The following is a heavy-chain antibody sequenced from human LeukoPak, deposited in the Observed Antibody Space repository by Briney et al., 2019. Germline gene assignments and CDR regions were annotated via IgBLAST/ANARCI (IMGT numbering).Heavy chain of an antibody. Sequence: GGSLRLSCAASGFTFSNYPMDWVRQAPGKGLEWVSYISSSSTYIYYADSVKGRFTISRDNAKNSLYLQMDSLRAEDTAVYYCARDMTTARFDNWGQGTLVTVSP. CDR2: ISSSSTYI. CDR1: GFTFSNYP. CDR3: ARDMTTARFDN. D-gene: IGHD4-17*01. V-gene: IGHV3-21*01. J-gene: IGHJ4*02.